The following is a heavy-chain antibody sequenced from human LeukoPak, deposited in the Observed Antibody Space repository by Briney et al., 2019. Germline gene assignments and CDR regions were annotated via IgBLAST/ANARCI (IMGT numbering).Heavy chain of an antibody. D-gene: IGHD3-3*01. CDR1: GYTFTGYY. CDR2: INPNSGGT. Sequence: ASVKVSCKASGYTFTGYYMHWVRQAPGQGLEWMGWINPNSGGTNYAQKFQGRVTMTRDTSISTAYMELSRLRSDDKAVYYCARDESITIFGVVPFDYWGQGTLVTISS. CDR3: ARDESITIFGVVPFDY. V-gene: IGHV1-2*02. J-gene: IGHJ4*02.